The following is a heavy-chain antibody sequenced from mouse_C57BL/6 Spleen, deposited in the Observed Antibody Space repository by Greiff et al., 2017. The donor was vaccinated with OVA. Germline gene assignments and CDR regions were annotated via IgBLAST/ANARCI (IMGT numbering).Heavy chain of an antibody. V-gene: IGHV5-6*01. CDR2: ISSGGSYT. CDR1: GFTFSSYG. J-gene: IGHJ4*01. CDR3: ARQGITVEAMDY. D-gene: IGHD2-4*01. Sequence: VQLKESGGDLVKPGGSLKLSCAASGFTFSSYGMSWVRQTPDKRLEWVATISSGGSYTYYPDSVKGRFTISRDNAKNTLYLQMSSLKSEDTAMYYCARQGITVEAMDYWGQGTSVTVSS.